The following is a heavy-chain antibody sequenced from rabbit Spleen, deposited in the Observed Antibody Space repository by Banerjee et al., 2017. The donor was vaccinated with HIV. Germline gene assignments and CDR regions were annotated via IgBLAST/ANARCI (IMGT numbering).Heavy chain of an antibody. J-gene: IGHJ4*01. CDR1: GFSFSDRDV. CDR3: ARDLVAVIGWNFHL. V-gene: IGHV1S45*01. Sequence: QEQLVESGGGLVQPEGSLTLTCKASGFSFSDRDVMCWVRQAPGKGLEWIACINAATGKPVYATWAKGRFTISRTSSTAVALQMTSLTAADTATYFCARDLVAVIGWNFHLWGQGTLVT. CDR2: INAATGKP. D-gene: IGHD1-1*01.